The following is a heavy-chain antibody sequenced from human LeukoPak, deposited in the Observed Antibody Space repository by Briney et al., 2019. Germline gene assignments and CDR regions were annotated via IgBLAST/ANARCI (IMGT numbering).Heavy chain of an antibody. CDR2: IICGGGRV. CDR1: SFTFYAFR. V-gene: IGHV3-74*03. CDR3: ARDGYYYDGSDAVGRSLVLFPFDY. D-gene: IGHD3-22*01. Sequence: GGSVTLSCAACSFTFYAFRMEWLPPAPGQGLVWVLRIICGGGRVTHAVSVKGRFTISRDNAKNTLYLQTNSLRAEDMGVYYCARDGYYYDGSDAVGRSLVLFPFDYWGQGTLVTVSS. J-gene: IGHJ4*02.